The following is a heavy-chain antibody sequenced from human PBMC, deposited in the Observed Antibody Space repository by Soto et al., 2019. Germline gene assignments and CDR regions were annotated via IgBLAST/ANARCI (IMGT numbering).Heavy chain of an antibody. CDR2: LKDRSQNYAT. D-gene: IGHD1-26*01. J-gene: IGHJ5*01. CDR1: GFSVSGWY. CDR3: AREGDARWLDS. V-gene: IGHV3-72*01. Sequence: EVQLVESGGDLVQPGGSARLSCAASGFSVSGWYMDWVRQAPGKGLEWVARLKDRSQNYATEYAASVNGRFTVSRHPSQNSIFLQMNSLKIEDTAVYYCAREGDARWLDSWGQGTLVTVS.